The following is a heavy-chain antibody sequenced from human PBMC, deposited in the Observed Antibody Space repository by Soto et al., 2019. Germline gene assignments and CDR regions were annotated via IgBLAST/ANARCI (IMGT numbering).Heavy chain of an antibody. Sequence: QVQLVQSGAEVKKPGSSVKVSCKTSGGYTIRWVRQAPGQGLEWIGRIISILGITNYAQKFQGRVTITADKSTSTAYMELSSLRSEDTAVDYCARERGGGGSNHYFDYWGQGTLVTVSS. CDR3: ARERGGGGSNHYFDY. V-gene: IGHV1-69*08. D-gene: IGHD1-26*01. CDR1: GGYT. CDR2: IISILGIT. J-gene: IGHJ4*02.